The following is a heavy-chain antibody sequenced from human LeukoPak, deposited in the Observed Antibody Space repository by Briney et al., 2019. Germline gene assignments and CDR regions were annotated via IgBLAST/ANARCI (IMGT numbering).Heavy chain of an antibody. Sequence: PSETLSLTRTVSGGSISSSSYYLGSLRPPPGEGLEWIGSIYYSGSLYYNPSLKSRLPLSVHKSKNHFSLMMNPVTAADTAVYYCAKTAHIVVVTAIQGWFDPWGQGTLVTVSS. J-gene: IGHJ5*02. CDR2: IYYSGSL. V-gene: IGHV4-39*01. D-gene: IGHD2-21*02. CDR3: AKTAHIVVVTAIQGWFDP. CDR1: GGSISSSSYY.